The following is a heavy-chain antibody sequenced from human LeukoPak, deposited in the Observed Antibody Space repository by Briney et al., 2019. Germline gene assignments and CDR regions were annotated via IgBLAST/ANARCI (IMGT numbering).Heavy chain of an antibody. Sequence: GGSLRLSCAASGFTFSSYAMHWVRLAPGKGLAWVANIREDGSDDTYVDSVKGRFTISRDNAKNSLFLQMNNLRAEDTAVYYCARGDGYYFGSWGQGTLVTVSS. V-gene: IGHV3-7*03. CDR1: GFTFSSYA. J-gene: IGHJ4*02. CDR3: ARGDGYYFGS. CDR2: IREDGSDD.